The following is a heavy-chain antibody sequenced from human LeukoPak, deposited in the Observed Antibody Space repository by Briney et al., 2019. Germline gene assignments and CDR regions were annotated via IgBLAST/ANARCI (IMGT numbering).Heavy chain of an antibody. D-gene: IGHD1-26*01. CDR3: ARDGGSYPYYYYYMDV. J-gene: IGHJ6*03. V-gene: IGHV3-30-3*01. CDR2: ISYDGSNK. Sequence: GGSLRLSCAASGFTFSSYAMHWVRQAPGKGLEWVAVISYDGSNKYYADSVKGRFTISRDNSKNTLYLQMNSLRAEDTAVYYCARDGGSYPYYYYYMDVWGKGTTVTVSS. CDR1: GFTFSSYA.